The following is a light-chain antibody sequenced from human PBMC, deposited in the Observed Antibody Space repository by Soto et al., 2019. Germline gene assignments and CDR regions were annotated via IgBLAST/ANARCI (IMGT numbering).Light chain of an antibody. V-gene: IGKV3-15*01. Sequence: EMVMTQSPVTLSGSPGERVTLSCRASRTISRNLAWYQQKPGQAPRLLIYGASTRATGIPDRFSGSGSGTEFPLTLTSLQSEDFAMYYCQPHTNWHVVTFGGGTKVHIK. CDR3: QPHTNWHVVT. J-gene: IGKJ4*01. CDR1: RTISRN. CDR2: GAS.